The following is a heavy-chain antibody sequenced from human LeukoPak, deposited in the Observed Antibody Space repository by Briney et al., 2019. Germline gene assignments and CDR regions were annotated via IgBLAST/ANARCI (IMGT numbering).Heavy chain of an antibody. V-gene: IGHV3-11*01. Sequence: GGSLRLSCAASGFIFSDYYMGWIRQFPGKGLEWISYIGSSGSPIYYADSVKGRFAISRNNAKNSVYLELNSLTADDTAVYYCARRQPLRYLDFWGQGTLVTVSS. D-gene: IGHD3-9*01. CDR3: ARRQPLRYLDF. CDR2: IGSSGSPI. J-gene: IGHJ4*02. CDR1: GFIFSDYY.